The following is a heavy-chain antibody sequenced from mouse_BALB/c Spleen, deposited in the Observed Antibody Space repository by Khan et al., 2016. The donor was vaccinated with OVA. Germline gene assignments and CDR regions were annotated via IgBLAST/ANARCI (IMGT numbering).Heavy chain of an antibody. V-gene: IGHV1S135*01. CDR2: IDPFNGGT. CDR3: ARGTFDY. Sequence: VQLKESGPELMKPGASVNISCKASGYSFTSYYIHWVKQSHGKSLEWIGYIDPFNGGTDYNQKFKGKATLTVDKSSNTAYMHISSLTSEDSAVYFCARGTFDYWGQGTLVTVSA. D-gene: IGHD3-3*01. CDR1: GYSFTSYY. J-gene: IGHJ3*01.